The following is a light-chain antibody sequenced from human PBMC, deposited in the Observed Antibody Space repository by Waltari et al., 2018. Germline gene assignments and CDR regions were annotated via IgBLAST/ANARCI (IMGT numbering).Light chain of an antibody. V-gene: IGKV1-27*01. Sequence: DIQMTQSPSSLSASVGDRVTVTCRASQGINKELSWYQQKPGKAPTLLIYAASNLQAGVSSRFSGSGSGTDFTLTSSSLQPEDVGTYYCQQDYTTPWTFGQGTKVEIK. CDR3: QQDYTTPWT. J-gene: IGKJ1*01. CDR1: QGINKE. CDR2: AAS.